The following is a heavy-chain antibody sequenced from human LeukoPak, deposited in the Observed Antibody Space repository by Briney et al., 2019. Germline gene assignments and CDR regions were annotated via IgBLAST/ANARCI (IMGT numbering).Heavy chain of an antibody. D-gene: IGHD1-26*01. Sequence: GGSLRVSCAASGFTFNSYIMYWVRQAPGKGLEWVSSISSSSSHMFYADSVKGRFSISRDNANNSLYLQMNSLRAEDTAVYYCVRDSGSSYGYYFLHWGQGTLVTVSS. CDR3: VRDSGSSYGYYFLH. CDR1: GFTFNSYI. CDR2: ISSSSSHM. J-gene: IGHJ1*01. V-gene: IGHV3-21*01.